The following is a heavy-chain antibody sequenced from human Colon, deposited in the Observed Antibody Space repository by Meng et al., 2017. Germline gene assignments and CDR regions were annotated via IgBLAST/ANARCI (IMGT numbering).Heavy chain of an antibody. CDR2: IKSNSVGGTV. CDR3: TAEVTYYFDSRGYYNGLGY. D-gene: IGHD3-22*01. CDR1: GLTFSDIW. J-gene: IGHJ4*02. Sequence: GGSLKISCAASGLTFSDIWMIWVRQAPGKGLEWVGRIKSNSVGGTVDYAAPVRGRFTISRDDSKNMLFLQMNSLKTDDTAVYYCTAEVTYYFDSRGYYNGLGYWGQGALVTVSS. V-gene: IGHV3-15*01.